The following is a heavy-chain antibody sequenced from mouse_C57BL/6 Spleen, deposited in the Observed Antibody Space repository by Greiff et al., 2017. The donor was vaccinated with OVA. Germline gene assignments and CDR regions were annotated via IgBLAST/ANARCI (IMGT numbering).Heavy chain of an antibody. Sequence: QVHVKQSGPGLVQPSQSLSITCTVSGFSLTSYGVHWVRQSPGKGLEWLGVIWSGGSTDYNAAFISRLSISKDNSKSQVFFKMNSLQADDTAIYYCATLYYGSRRAMDYWGQGTSVTVSS. J-gene: IGHJ4*01. CDR3: ATLYYGSRRAMDY. D-gene: IGHD1-1*01. CDR1: GFSLTSYG. V-gene: IGHV2-2*01. CDR2: IWSGGST.